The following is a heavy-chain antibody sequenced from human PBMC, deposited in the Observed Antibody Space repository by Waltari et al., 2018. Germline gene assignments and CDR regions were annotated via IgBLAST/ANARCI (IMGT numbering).Heavy chain of an antibody. CDR2: VDPEDGET. V-gene: IGHV1-69-2*01. J-gene: IGHJ3*02. Sequence: EVQLVQSGAEVKKPGATVKIPCKVSGYTFTDYYMHWVQQATGTGLDWMGLVDPEDGETIYAEKFQGRVTITADTSTDTAYMELSSLRSEDTAVYYCAIPRVGATLRSRYDAFDIWGQGTMVTVSS. CDR3: AIPRVGATLRSRYDAFDI. D-gene: IGHD1-26*01. CDR1: GYTFTDYY.